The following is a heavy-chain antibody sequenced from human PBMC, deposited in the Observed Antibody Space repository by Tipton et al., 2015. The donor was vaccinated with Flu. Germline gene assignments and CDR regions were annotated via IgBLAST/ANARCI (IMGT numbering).Heavy chain of an antibody. D-gene: IGHD6-19*01. J-gene: IGHJ4*02. Sequence: TLSLTCTVSGDSITSGNYFWNWIRQSAGKGLEWIGRIHTSGTTYYKPSLKSRVTISVDMSTNTFSLNLRSVTAADMATYFCARVLVAGTGPLFDYWGQGTLVTVSS. CDR3: ARVLVAGTGPLFDY. CDR2: IHTSGTT. CDR1: GDSITSGNYF. V-gene: IGHV4-61*02.